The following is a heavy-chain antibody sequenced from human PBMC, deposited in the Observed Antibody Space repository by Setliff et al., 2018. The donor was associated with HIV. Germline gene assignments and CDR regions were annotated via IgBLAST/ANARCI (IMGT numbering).Heavy chain of an antibody. Sequence: SETLSLTCAVYGGSFSGCYWSWIRQPPGKGLKWIGEIIPSGSTNYNPSLKSRVTISVDTSKNQFSLKLSSVTAADTAVYYCARRSGWSLDYWGQGTLVTVSS. J-gene: IGHJ4*02. D-gene: IGHD6-19*01. CDR1: GGSFSGCY. CDR2: IIPSGST. V-gene: IGHV4-34*12. CDR3: ARRSGWSLDY.